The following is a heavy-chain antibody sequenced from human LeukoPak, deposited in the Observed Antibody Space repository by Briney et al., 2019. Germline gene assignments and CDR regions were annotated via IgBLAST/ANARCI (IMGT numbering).Heavy chain of an antibody. V-gene: IGHV3-23*01. CDR1: GFTFSSYA. CDR2: ISGSGDIT. J-gene: IGHJ4*02. CDR3: ATSSYDYYVSSGLQIN. Sequence: GGSLRLSCAASGFTFSSYAMSWVRQAPGKGLEWVSAISGSGDITYYADSVKGRFAISRDNSKNTLALQMNSLRAEDSAVYYCATSSYDYYVSSGLQINWGQGTLVTVSS. D-gene: IGHD3-22*01.